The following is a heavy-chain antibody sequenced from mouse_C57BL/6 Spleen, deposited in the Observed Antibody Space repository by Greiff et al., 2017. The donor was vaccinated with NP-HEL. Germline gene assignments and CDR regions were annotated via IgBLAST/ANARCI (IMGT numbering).Heavy chain of an antibody. Sequence: VQLQQSGPELVKPGDSVKISCKASGYSFTGYFMNWVMQSHGKSLEWIGRINPYNGDTFYNQKFKGKATLTVDKSSSTAHMELRSLTSEDSAVYYCARDDGYGYYAMDYWGQGTSVTVSS. CDR3: ARDDGYGYYAMDY. CDR2: INPYNGDT. J-gene: IGHJ4*01. V-gene: IGHV1-20*01. D-gene: IGHD2-3*01. CDR1: GYSFTGYF.